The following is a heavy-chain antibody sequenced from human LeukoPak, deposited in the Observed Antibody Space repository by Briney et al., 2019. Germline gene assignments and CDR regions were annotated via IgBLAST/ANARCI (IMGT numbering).Heavy chain of an antibody. CDR2: IWYDGSNK. CDR3: AKGLLPWGSWTGVDY. J-gene: IGHJ4*02. V-gene: IGHV3-33*06. Sequence: GRSLRLSCAASGFTFSSYGMHWVRQAPGKGLEWVAVIWYDGSNKYYADSVKGRFTISGDNSKNTLYLQMNSLKAEDTAVYYCAKGLLPWGSWTGVDYWGQGTLVTVSS. CDR1: GFTFSSYG. D-gene: IGHD6-13*01.